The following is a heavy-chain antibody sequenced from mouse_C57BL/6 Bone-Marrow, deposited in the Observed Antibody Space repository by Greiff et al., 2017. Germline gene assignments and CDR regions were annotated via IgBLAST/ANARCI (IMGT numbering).Heavy chain of an antibody. D-gene: IGHD2-5*01. CDR1: GFNIKDDY. V-gene: IGHV14-4*01. Sequence: VQLQQSGAELVRPGASVKLSCTASGFNIKDDYMHWVKQRPEQGLAWIGWIDPANGDTEYASKFQGKATITADTASNTAYLQLSSLTSEDTAVVYCTTGVSNPAWFAYWGQGTLVTVSA. J-gene: IGHJ3*01. CDR2: IDPANGDT. CDR3: TTGVSNPAWFAY.